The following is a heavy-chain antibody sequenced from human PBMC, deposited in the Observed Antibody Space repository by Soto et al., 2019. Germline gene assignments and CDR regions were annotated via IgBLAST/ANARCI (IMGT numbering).Heavy chain of an antibody. V-gene: IGHV1-2*02. CDR1: GYTFTHYF. CDR3: ARYSGHKTERGDV. D-gene: IGHD2-15*01. J-gene: IGHJ6*02. CDR2: INPKRGDT. Sequence: QVRLMQSGPELRRPGASVTVSCKASGYTFTHYFIHWVRRAPVQVLEWMGYINPKRGDTHYSQTFRGMAANTTVTSTDTAIRCLSTLNSDATSVYLFARYSGHKTERGDVWGQGTTITVSS.